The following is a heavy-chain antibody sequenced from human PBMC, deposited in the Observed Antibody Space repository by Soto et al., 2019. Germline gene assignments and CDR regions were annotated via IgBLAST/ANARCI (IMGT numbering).Heavy chain of an antibody. J-gene: IGHJ4*02. D-gene: IGHD1-7*01. Sequence: QVQLVQSGAEVKKPGSSVKVSCKASGGTFSSYAISWVRQAPGQGLEWMGGIIPIFGTANYAQKVQGRVTITGDESTSTAYMGLSSLRSEDTAVYYCARGDWNYSDFDYWGQGTLVTVSS. CDR2: IIPIFGTA. CDR3: ARGDWNYSDFDY. CDR1: GGTFSSYA. V-gene: IGHV1-69*01.